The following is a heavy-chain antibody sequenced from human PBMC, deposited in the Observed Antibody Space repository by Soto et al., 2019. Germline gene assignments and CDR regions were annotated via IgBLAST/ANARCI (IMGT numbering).Heavy chain of an antibody. D-gene: IGHD4-17*01. CDR2: INQDGSEK. CDR1: GFSFGNYW. Sequence: GGSLRLSCAASGFSFGNYWMSWVRQAPGRGLEWVANINQDGSEKSYVDSVRGRFTISRDNAKNSPDLQMNSLRVEDTAVHYCARGLVTKVATPNWYFDLWGRGTLVTVSS. V-gene: IGHV3-7*01. J-gene: IGHJ2*01. CDR3: ARGLVTKVATPNWYFDL.